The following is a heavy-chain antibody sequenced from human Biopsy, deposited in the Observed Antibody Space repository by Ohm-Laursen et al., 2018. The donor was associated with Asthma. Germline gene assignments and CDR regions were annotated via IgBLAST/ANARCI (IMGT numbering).Heavy chain of an antibody. V-gene: IGHV3-23*01. D-gene: IGHD6-25*01. CDR3: ARVFESSEWGPFYHFGLDV. Sequence: SLRLSCAASGFTFSSYAMNWVRQAPGKGLEWVSVISGSGGSTYYADSVKGRFTISRDNSENTLYLQMHTLRAEDTAVYYCARVFESSEWGPFYHFGLDVWGQGTTVAVSS. CDR1: GFTFSSYA. CDR2: ISGSGGST. J-gene: IGHJ6*02.